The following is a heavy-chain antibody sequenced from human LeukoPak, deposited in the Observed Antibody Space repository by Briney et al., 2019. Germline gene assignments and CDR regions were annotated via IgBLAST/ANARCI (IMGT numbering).Heavy chain of an antibody. CDR3: GRESVAAGLGH. Sequence: PGGSLRLSCEVSGFTFSSYGMHWVRQAPGKGLEWVAFIEYDGSYKKEADSVKGRFTISRDKSKNTLHLQMNSLRAEDTAVYYCGRESVAAGLGHWGQGTLVTVST. V-gene: IGHV3-33*05. D-gene: IGHD6-13*01. J-gene: IGHJ4*02. CDR2: IEYDGSYK. CDR1: GFTFSSYG.